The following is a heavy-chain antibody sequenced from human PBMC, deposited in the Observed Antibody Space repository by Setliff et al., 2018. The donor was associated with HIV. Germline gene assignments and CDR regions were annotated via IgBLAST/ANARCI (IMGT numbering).Heavy chain of an antibody. Sequence: GGSLRLSCAASGFTFSSYSMNWVRQAPGKGLEWVSSISSSSSYIYYADFVKGRFTISRDNARNSLSLQLRSLTAEDTAFYYCARAGRPFRGATTRVTYDYWGQGTLVTVSS. V-gene: IGHV3-21*04. CDR3: ARAGRPFRGATTRVTYDY. CDR2: ISSSSSYI. D-gene: IGHD2-2*01. CDR1: GFTFSSYS. J-gene: IGHJ4*02.